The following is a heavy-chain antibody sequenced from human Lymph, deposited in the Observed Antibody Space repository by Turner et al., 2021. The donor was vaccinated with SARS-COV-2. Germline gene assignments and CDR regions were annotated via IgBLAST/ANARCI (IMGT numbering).Heavy chain of an antibody. D-gene: IGHD2-15*01. CDR2: IIPILGIA. CDR1: GGTFSSYS. Sequence: QVQLVQSGAAMKKPGSSVKVSCKASGGTFSSYSITWVRQAPGQGLEWMGRIIPILGIANYAQKFQGRVTITADKSTSIAYMELSSLRSEDTAVYYCARDFRPLIVLEVAAKAGNWFDAWGQGTLVTFSS. CDR3: ARDFRPLIVLEVAAKAGNWFDA. J-gene: IGHJ5*02. V-gene: IGHV1-69*04.